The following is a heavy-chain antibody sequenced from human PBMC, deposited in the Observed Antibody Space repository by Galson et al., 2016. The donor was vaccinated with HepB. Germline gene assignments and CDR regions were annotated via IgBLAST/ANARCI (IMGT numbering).Heavy chain of an antibody. D-gene: IGHD3-16*01. CDR1: GGSITSSSYY. CDR3: ARGRIGLMSFVGDTSRSFYFDS. Sequence: SETLSLTCIVSGGSITSSSYYWGWIRQPPGEGLEWIGHISYRGAMYYTPSLRGRITISRDMSKNQFSLQVNSLTAADTAVYYCARGRIGLMSFVGDTSRSFYFDSWGQGTLVTVSS. J-gene: IGHJ4*02. CDR2: ISYRGAM. V-gene: IGHV4-39*07.